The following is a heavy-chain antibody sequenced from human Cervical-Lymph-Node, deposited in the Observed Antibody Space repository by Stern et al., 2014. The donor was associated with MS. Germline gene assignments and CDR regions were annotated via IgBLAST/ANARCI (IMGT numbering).Heavy chain of an antibody. J-gene: IGHJ6*02. CDR2: ISGYNGNT. V-gene: IGHV1-18*01. CDR1: GYTFTSFG. CDR3: ARGPYCSSTSCYTNGYYFYGMDV. Sequence: QVQLVQSGPEVKKPGASVKVSCKASGYTFTSFGISWVRRAPGQGLEWMGWISGYNGNTTYPQKFQGRVTLTTDTSTSTAHMDLTSLRSDDTAIYYCARGPYCSSTSCYTNGYYFYGMDVWGQGTTVTVSS. D-gene: IGHD2-2*02.